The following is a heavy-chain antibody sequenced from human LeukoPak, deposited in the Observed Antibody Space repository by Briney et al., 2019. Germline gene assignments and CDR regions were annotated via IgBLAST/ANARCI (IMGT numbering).Heavy chain of an antibody. V-gene: IGHV1-8*01. CDR1: GYTFTSYD. Sequence: GASVKVSCKASGYTFTSYDINWVRQATGQGLEWMGWMNPNSGNTGYAQKFQGRVTMTRNTSISTAHMELSSLRSEDTAVYYCARGSSGWYGQRFDYWGQGTLVNVSS. D-gene: IGHD6-19*01. CDR2: MNPNSGNT. CDR3: ARGSSGWYGQRFDY. J-gene: IGHJ4*02.